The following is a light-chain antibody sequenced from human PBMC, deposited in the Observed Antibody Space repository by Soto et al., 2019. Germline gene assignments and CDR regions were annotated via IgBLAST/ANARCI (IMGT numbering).Light chain of an antibody. CDR2: EVT. CDR3: SSYADSNNFV. Sequence: QSALTQPPSASGSPGQSVTISCTGTSSDVGGYNYVSWYQQHPGKAPKLMIYEVTKRPSGVPDRFSGSKSGNTASLTVSGLQAEDYADYCCSSYADSNNFVLGTGTDVTVL. J-gene: IGLJ1*01. CDR1: SSDVGGYNY. V-gene: IGLV2-8*01.